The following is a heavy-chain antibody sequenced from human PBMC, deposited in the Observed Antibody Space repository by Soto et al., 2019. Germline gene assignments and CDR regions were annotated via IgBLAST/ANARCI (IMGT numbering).Heavy chain of an antibody. CDR1: GGPIRSYD. D-gene: IGHD5-18*01. J-gene: IGHJ4*02. V-gene: IGHV4-59*08. CDR2: IYYSGST. CDR3: ASRYGSCFDY. Sequence: SETRSVNCPVSGGPIRSYDWSWIRHPPGKGLEWIGYIYYSGSTNYNPSLKSRVTISVDTSKNQFSLKLSSVTAADTAVYYCASRYGSCFDYWGQGTLVTVS.